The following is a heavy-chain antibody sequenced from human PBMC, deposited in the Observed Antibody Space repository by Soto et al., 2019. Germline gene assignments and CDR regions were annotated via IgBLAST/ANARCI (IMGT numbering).Heavy chain of an antibody. CDR1: GGTFSSYA. D-gene: IGHD6-19*01. CDR3: ARETPYIAVAGHAEYFQH. J-gene: IGHJ1*01. CDR2: IIPIFGTA. Sequence: GASVKVSCKASGGTFSSYAISWVRQAPGRGLEWMGGIIPIFGTANYAQKFQGRVTITADKSTSTAYMELSSLRSEDTAVYYCARETPYIAVAGHAEYFQHWGQGTLVTVSS. V-gene: IGHV1-69*06.